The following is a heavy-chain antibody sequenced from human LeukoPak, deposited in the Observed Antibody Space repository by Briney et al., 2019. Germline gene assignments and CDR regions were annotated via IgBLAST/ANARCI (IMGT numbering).Heavy chain of an antibody. CDR2: IYNSGST. J-gene: IGHJ4*02. V-gene: IGHV4-59*01. D-gene: IGHD3-22*01. CDR3: ATSSHDLLDTDY. CDR1: GGSISSYY. Sequence: SETLSLTCTVSGGSISSYYWSWIRQPPGKGLEWIGYIYNSGSTNYNPSLRSRVTISVDTSKKQFSLKLSSVTAADTAVYYCATSSHDLLDTDYWGQGTLVTVPS.